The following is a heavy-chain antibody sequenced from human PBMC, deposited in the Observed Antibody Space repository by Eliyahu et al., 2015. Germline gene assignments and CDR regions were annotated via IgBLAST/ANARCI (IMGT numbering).Heavy chain of an antibody. CDR1: GGSIXXGGYX. J-gene: IGHJ4*02. V-gene: IGHV4-31*03. CDR3: ARGVRKLGYCSGGSCHLALSTKPTYFDY. D-gene: IGHD2-15*01. CDR2: IY. Sequence: QVQLQESGPGLVKPSQTLSLTCXVSGGSIXXGGYXWSWIRQHPGKGLEWIGYIYYNXSLKSRVTIPVDTSKXQFSLKLSSVTAADTAVYYCARGVRKLGYCSGGSCHLALSTKPTYFDYWGQGTLVTVSS.